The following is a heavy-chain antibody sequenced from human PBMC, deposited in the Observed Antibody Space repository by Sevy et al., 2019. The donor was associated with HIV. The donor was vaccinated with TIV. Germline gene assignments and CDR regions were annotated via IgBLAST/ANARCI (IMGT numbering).Heavy chain of an antibody. CDR2: IYPGDSDT. CDR1: GYSFTSYW. V-gene: IGHV5-51*01. D-gene: IGHD5-12*01. CDR3: AGWGNYRGYRGGDAFDI. Sequence: GESLEISCKGSGYSFTSYWIGWVRQMPGKGLEWMGIIYPGDSDTRYSPSFQGQVTITAVKSISTAYLQSSSLKASDTAMYYCAGWGNYRGYRGGDAFDIWGQGTMVTVSS. J-gene: IGHJ3*02.